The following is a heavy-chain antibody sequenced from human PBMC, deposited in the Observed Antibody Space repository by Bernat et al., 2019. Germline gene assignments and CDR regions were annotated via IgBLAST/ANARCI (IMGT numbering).Heavy chain of an antibody. J-gene: IGHJ3*02. CDR3: AEAMTDTVPAFDI. Sequence: QVQLVESGGGVVQPGRSLRLSCAASGFTFSSYAMHWVRQAPGKGLEWVAVISYDGSNKYYADSVKGQFTISRDNSKNTLYLQMNSLRAEDTAVYYCAEAMTDTVPAFDIWGQGTMVTVSS. V-gene: IGHV3-30-3*02. CDR1: GFTFSSYA. D-gene: IGHD4-17*01. CDR2: ISYDGSNK.